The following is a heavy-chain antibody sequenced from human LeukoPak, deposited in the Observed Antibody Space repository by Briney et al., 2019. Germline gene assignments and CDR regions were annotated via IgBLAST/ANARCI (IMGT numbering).Heavy chain of an antibody. CDR1: GFTFSSYE. CDR2: ISSSRSTI. CDR3: ASLGYCSGGSCYYYGMDV. J-gene: IGHJ6*04. D-gene: IGHD2-15*01. V-gene: IGHV3-48*03. Sequence: GGSLRLSCAASGFTFSSYEMNWVRQAPGKGLEWVSYISSSRSTIYYADSVKGRFTISRDNPKNSLYLQMNSLRAEDTAVYYCASLGYCSGGSCYYYGMDVWGKGTTVTVSS.